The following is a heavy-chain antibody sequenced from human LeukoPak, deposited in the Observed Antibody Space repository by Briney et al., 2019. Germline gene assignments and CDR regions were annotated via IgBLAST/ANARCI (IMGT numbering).Heavy chain of an antibody. CDR3: ANRRDGYNPEIDY. J-gene: IGHJ4*02. V-gene: IGHV3-30*18. CDR1: GFTFSSYG. D-gene: IGHD5-24*01. CDR2: ISYDGSNK. Sequence: GRSLRLSCAASGFTFSSYGMHWVRQAPGKGLEWVAVISYDGSNKYYADSVKGRFTISRDNSKDTLYLQMNSLRAEDTAVYYCANRRDGYNPEIDYWGQGTLVTVSS.